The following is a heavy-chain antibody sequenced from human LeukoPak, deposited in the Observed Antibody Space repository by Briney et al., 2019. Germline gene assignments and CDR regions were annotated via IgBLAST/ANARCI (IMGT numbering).Heavy chain of an antibody. J-gene: IGHJ4*02. Sequence: GGSLRLSCAASGFTFSNYWMSWVRQAPGKGLEWVSAITDSGGNRQYTDSVKGRFTISRDNSKNTLYLQMDSLRADDTAVYYCAKSSRYGTGWYGKIDYWGQGTLVTVSS. V-gene: IGHV3-23*01. CDR3: AKSSRYGTGWYGKIDY. D-gene: IGHD6-19*01. CDR2: ITDSGGNR. CDR1: GFTFSNYW.